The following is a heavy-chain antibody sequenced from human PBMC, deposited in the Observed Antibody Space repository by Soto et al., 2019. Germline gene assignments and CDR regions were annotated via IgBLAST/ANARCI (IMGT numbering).Heavy chain of an antibody. Sequence: QVQLQESGPGLVKPSETLSLTCTVSGVSISSYYWSWIRQPPGKGLEWIGHIYYSGSTNYNPSLTSRVTISVYTSKNQFSLTLSSVTAADTAVYYCARAEDYYYYGMDVWGQVTTVTVSS. CDR2: IYYSGST. J-gene: IGHJ6*02. CDR3: ARAEDYYYYGMDV. CDR1: GVSISSYY. V-gene: IGHV4-59*01.